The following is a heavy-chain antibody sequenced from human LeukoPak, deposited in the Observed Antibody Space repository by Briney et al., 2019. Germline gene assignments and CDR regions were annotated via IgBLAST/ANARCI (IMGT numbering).Heavy chain of an antibody. D-gene: IGHD5-18*01. V-gene: IGHV3-21*01. CDR1: GFTFSSYS. J-gene: IGHJ4*02. Sequence: GGSLRLSCAASGFTFSSYSMNWVRQAPGKGLEWVSSISSSSSYMYYADSVKGRFTISRDNAKNSLYLQMNSLRAEDTAVYYCAREPYSYGPHFDYWGQGTLVTVSS. CDR2: ISSSSSYM. CDR3: AREPYSYGPHFDY.